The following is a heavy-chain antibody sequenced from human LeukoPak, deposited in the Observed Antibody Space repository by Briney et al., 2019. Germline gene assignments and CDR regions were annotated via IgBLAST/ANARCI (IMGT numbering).Heavy chain of an antibody. Sequence: GASVKVSCKASGYTFTGYYMHWVRQAPGQGLEWMGWMNPNSGNTGYAQKFQGRVTITRNTSISTAYMELSRLRSDDTAVYYCARGDYYGSGTPFDYWGQGTLVTVSS. CDR1: GYTFTGYY. CDR2: MNPNSGNT. J-gene: IGHJ4*02. V-gene: IGHV1-8*03. D-gene: IGHD3-10*01. CDR3: ARGDYYGSGTPFDY.